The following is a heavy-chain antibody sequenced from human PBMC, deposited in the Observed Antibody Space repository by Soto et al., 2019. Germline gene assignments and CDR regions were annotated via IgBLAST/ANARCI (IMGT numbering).Heavy chain of an antibody. D-gene: IGHD4-4*01. CDR1: GFTFTDFY. CDR3: AGRGGHDYNY. CDR2: IRPDGSET. V-gene: IGHV3-7*03. Sequence: EVQLVQSGGGLVQPGGSLRLSCVGSGFTFTDFYMNWVRQAPGKGLEWVANIRPDGSETNYVESVKGRFTTSRDNAKNPLFPEMNSLRAEDQALYFFAGRGGHDYNYWGQGILVTVSS. J-gene: IGHJ4*02.